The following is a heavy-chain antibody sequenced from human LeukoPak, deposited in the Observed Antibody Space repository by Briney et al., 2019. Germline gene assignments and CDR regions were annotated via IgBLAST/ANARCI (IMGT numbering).Heavy chain of an antibody. CDR1: GFTFSSYA. D-gene: IGHD3/OR15-3a*01. V-gene: IGHV3-30-3*01. CDR3: AREDWLDAFDI. CDR2: ISYDGSNK. Sequence: GGSLRLSCAASGFTFSSYAMHWVRQAPGEGLEWVAVISYDGSNKYYADSVKGRFTISRDNSKNTLYLQMNSLRAEDTAVYYCAREDWLDAFDIWGQGTMVTVSS. J-gene: IGHJ3*02.